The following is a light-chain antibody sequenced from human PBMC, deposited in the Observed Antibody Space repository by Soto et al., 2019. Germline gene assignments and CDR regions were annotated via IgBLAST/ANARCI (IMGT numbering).Light chain of an antibody. V-gene: IGLV2-14*03. J-gene: IGLJ7*01. CDR2: EVS. Sequence: QSALTQPASVSGSPGQSITISCTGTSSDVGGYNYVSWYQQHPDKAPKLMIYEVSNRPSGVSNRFSGSKSGNTASLTISGLQAEDEADYYCSSCTSSSTRVFGGGTQLTVL. CDR3: SSCTSSSTRV. CDR1: SSDVGGYNY.